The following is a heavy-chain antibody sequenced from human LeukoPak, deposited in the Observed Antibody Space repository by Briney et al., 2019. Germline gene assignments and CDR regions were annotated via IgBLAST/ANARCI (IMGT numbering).Heavy chain of an antibody. D-gene: IGHD4-11*01. J-gene: IGHJ4*02. CDR3: ARDLYSNPTGVDF. CDR1: AYSISSGYF. CDR2: IYYSGII. V-gene: IGHV4-38-2*02. Sequence: PSETLSLTCTVSAYSISSGYFWAWIRQPPGKGLEWIGSIYYSGIIYYNPSLKSRVTISLDTSKNQFSLILTSVTAADTAVYYCARDLYSNPTGVDFWGQGTLVTVSS.